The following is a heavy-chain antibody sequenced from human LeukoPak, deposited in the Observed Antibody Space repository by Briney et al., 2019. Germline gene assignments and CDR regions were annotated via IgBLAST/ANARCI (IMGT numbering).Heavy chain of an antibody. Sequence: PGGSLRLSCAASGFTFSSYAMSWVRQAPGKGLEWVSAISGSGGSTYYADSVKGRFTISRDNSKNTLYLQMNSLRAEDTAVYYCAKPRYCGGDCYLYFYYGMDVWGQGTTVTVSS. CDR1: GFTFSSYA. D-gene: IGHD2-21*02. CDR3: AKPRYCGGDCYLYFYYGMDV. J-gene: IGHJ6*02. CDR2: ISGSGGST. V-gene: IGHV3-23*01.